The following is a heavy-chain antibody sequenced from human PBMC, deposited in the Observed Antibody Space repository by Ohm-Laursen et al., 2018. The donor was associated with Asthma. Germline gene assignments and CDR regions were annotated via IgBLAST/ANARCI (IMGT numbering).Heavy chain of an antibody. CDR2: IWYDGSNK. Sequence: SLRLSCAASGFTFSSYGMHWVRQAPGKGLEWVAVIWYDGSNKYYADSVKGRFTISRDNSKNTLYLQMNSLRAEDTAVYYCAREANCGGDCYSFDYWGQGTLVTVSS. J-gene: IGHJ4*02. CDR1: GFTFSSYG. V-gene: IGHV3-33*01. CDR3: AREANCGGDCYSFDY. D-gene: IGHD2-21*01.